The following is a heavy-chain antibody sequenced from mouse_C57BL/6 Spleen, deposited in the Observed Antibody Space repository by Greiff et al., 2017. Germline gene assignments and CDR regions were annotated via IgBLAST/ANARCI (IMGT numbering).Heavy chain of an antibody. J-gene: IGHJ1*03. Sequence: EVQLVESGGGLVKPGGSLKLSCAASGFTFSDYGMHWVRQAPEKGLEWVAYISSGSSTIYYADTVTGRFTISRGNAKNTLFLQMTSLRSEDTAMYYCARPLLLRYWYFDVWGTGTTVTVSS. CDR2: ISSGSSTI. D-gene: IGHD1-1*01. V-gene: IGHV5-17*01. CDR3: ARPLLLRYWYFDV. CDR1: GFTFSDYG.